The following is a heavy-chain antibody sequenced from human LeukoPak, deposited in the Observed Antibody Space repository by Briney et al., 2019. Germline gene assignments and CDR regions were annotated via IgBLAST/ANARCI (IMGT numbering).Heavy chain of an antibody. CDR1: GFTFSNYG. CDR2: IWYDGSNK. J-gene: IGHJ4*02. Sequence: GRSLRLSCAASGFTFSNYGMHWVRQAPGKGLEWVAVIWYDGSNKYYADSVKGRFTISRDNSKNTLYLQMNSLRAEDTAVYYCAKEGTMVRGVIAYFDYWGQGTLVTVSS. D-gene: IGHD3-10*01. CDR3: AKEGTMVRGVIAYFDY. V-gene: IGHV3-33*06.